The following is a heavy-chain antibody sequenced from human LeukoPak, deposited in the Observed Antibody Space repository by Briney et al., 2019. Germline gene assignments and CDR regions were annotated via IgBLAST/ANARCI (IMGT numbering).Heavy chain of an antibody. CDR1: GYTFTSYG. D-gene: IGHD3-10*01. J-gene: IGHJ6*02. V-gene: IGHV1-18*01. CDR2: ISAYNGNT. Sequence: ASVKVSCKASGYTFTSYGISWVRQAPGQGLEWMGWISAYNGNTNYAQKLQGRVTMTTDTSTSTAYMELRSLRPDDTAVYYCARSMVRGAAYYYYGMDVWGQGTTVTVSS. CDR3: ARSMVRGAAYYYYGMDV.